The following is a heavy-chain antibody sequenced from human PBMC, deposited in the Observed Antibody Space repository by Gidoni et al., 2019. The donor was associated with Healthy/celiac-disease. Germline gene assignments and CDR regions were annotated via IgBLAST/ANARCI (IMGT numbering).Heavy chain of an antibody. CDR2: ISGSGGST. CDR1: GFTLSSDA. Sequence: EVQLLESGGGLVQPGGSLRRACAATGFTLSSDAKSWVRQATGKGLEWVSAISGSGGSTYYADSVKGLSPISRDNSKNTLYLQLPSLRADDPAVYYCAKTGGGILAGDYGYRVDYWGQGTLVTVSS. CDR3: AKTGGGILAGDYGYRVDY. D-gene: IGHD4-17*01. V-gene: IGHV3-23*01. J-gene: IGHJ4*02.